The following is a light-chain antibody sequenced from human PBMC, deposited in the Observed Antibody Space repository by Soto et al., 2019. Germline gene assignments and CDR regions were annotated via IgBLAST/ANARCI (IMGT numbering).Light chain of an antibody. V-gene: IGLV2-18*01. Sequence: QSALTQPPSVSGSPGQSVTITCTGTSSDVGTYNRVSWYQQPPGTAPKLIIYEVNNRPSGVPDRFSGSKSGNTASLTISGLQAEDEADYHCSFYTTASSRVVFGGGTKVTVL. CDR1: SSDVGTYNR. CDR2: EVN. CDR3: SFYTTASSRVV. J-gene: IGLJ2*01.